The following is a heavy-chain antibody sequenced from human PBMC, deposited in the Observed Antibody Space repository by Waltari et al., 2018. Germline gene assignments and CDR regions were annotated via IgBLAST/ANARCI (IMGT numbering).Heavy chain of an antibody. V-gene: IGHV1-2*02. Sequence: QVQLVQSGAEVKKPGASVKVSCKASGYTFTGYYMHWVRQAPGQGLEWMGWINPNSGGTNYAQKFQGRVTMTRDTSISTAYMELSRLRSDDTAVYYCASSADCSGGSCYYYYYMDVWGKGTTVTVSS. CDR1: GYTFTGYY. CDR3: ASSADCSGGSCYYYYYMDV. CDR2: INPNSGGT. J-gene: IGHJ6*03. D-gene: IGHD2-15*01.